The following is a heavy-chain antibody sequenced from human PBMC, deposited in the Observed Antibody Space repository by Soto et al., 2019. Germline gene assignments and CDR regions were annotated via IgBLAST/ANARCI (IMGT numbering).Heavy chain of an antibody. V-gene: IGHV3-23*01. Sequence: GGSLRLSCAASGFTFSSYAMSWVRQAPGKGLEWVSAISGSGGSSYYADSVKGRFTISRDNSKNTLYLQMNSLRAEDTAVYYCAKPQYYYDSSGYLVSDYWGQGTLVTVSS. CDR1: GFTFSSYA. CDR3: AKPQYYYDSSGYLVSDY. J-gene: IGHJ4*02. D-gene: IGHD3-22*01. CDR2: ISGSGGSS.